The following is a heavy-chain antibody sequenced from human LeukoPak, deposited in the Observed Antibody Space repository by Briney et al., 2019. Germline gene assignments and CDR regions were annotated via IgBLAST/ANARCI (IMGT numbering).Heavy chain of an antibody. CDR3: ARASTWYYFDY. CDR1: GGSITSYY. CDR2: IYYTGNT. V-gene: IGHV4-59*01. Sequence: PSETLSLTCSVSGGSITSYYWSWIRQPPGKGLEWIEYIYYTGNTNYNPSLKSRVTVSVDTSKNQFSLKLSSVTAADTAVYYCARASTWYYFDYWGQETLVTVSS. J-gene: IGHJ4*02. D-gene: IGHD2-8*02.